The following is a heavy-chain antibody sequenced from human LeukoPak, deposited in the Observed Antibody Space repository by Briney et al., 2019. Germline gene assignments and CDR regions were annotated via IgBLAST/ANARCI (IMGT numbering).Heavy chain of an antibody. J-gene: IGHJ4*02. D-gene: IGHD3-3*01. CDR3: ASASRSGYDDH. Sequence: WVSRIIRDCSSSTYADSVNGRFTISRDNAKNTLYLQMNSLSAEDTAVYYCASASRSGYDDHWGQGTLVTVST. V-gene: IGHV3-74*01. CDR2: IIRDCSSS.